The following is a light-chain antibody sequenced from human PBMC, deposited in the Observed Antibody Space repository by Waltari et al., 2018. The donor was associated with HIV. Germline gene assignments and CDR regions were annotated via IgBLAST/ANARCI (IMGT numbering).Light chain of an antibody. V-gene: IGLV2-23*02. J-gene: IGLJ3*02. CDR3: CSYRGSNTWV. Sequence: QSALTQPASVSGSPGQSITVSCTGTSSDVGTYDLVSWYPQHPGKAPKIMIYEVTKRPSGVSMRFSGSKSGNTASLTVSGLQADDEAEYYCCSYRGSNTWVFGGGTTVTVL. CDR1: SSDVGTYDL. CDR2: EVT.